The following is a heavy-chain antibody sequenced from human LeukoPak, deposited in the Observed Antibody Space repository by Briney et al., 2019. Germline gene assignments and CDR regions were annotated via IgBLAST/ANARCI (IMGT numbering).Heavy chain of an antibody. V-gene: IGHV1-69*13. D-gene: IGHD3-22*01. J-gene: IGHJ4*02. CDR1: GGTFSSYA. Sequence: SVKVSCKASGGTFSSYAISWVRQAPGQGLEWMGGIIPIFGTANYAQKFQGRVTITADESTSTAYMELSSLRSEDTAVYYCARVILMDFSIGHSTDWGQGTLVTVSS. CDR2: IIPIFGTA. CDR3: ARVILMDFSIGHSTD.